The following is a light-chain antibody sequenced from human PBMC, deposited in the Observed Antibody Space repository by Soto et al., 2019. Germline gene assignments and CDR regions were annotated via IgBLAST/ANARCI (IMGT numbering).Light chain of an antibody. Sequence: EIVLTQSPGTLSLSPGERATLSCWASQLVSSSFLAWYQQRPGQAPRLLIYEASSRATGIPDRFSGSGSGTDFTLTISRLEPEDSAVYYCQQYASSPPLTFGGGTKVEIK. J-gene: IGKJ4*01. V-gene: IGKV3-20*01. CDR1: QLVSSSF. CDR3: QQYASSPPLT. CDR2: EAS.